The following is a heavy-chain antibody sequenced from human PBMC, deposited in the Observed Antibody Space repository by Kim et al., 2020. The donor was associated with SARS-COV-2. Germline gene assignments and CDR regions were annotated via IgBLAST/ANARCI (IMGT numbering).Heavy chain of an antibody. Sequence: RVTISRDNSKNTLYLQMNSLRAEDTAVYYCARDRLRYFDFDYYYYYGMDVWGQGTTVTVSS. J-gene: IGHJ6*02. CDR3: ARDRLRYFDFDYYYYYGMDV. D-gene: IGHD3-9*01. V-gene: IGHV3-30*07.